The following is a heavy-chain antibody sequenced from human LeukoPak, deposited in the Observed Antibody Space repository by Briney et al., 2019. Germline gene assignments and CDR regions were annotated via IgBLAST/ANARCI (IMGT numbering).Heavy chain of an antibody. J-gene: IGHJ4*02. V-gene: IGHV3-21*01. CDR2: ISSSSSYI. CDR1: GFTFSSYS. CDR3: ARALIDGNTPFDY. Sequence: KPGGSLRLSCAASGFTFSSYSMNWVRQAPGKGLEWVSSISSSSSYIYYADSVKGRFTISRDIAKNSLYLQMNSLRAEDTAVYYCARALIDGNTPFDYWGQGTLVTVSS. D-gene: IGHD4-23*01.